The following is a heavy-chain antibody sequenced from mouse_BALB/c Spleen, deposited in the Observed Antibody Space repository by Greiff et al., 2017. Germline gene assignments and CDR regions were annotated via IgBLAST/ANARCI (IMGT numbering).Heavy chain of an antibody. D-gene: IGHD1-1*01. Sequence: VKLMESGPGLVAPSQSLSITCTVSGFSLTSYGVYWVRQPPGKGLEWLGVIWAGGSTNYNSALMSRLSISKDNSKSQVFLTMNSLQTDDTAMYYCTRDGITDYYAMDYWGQGTSVTVSS. V-gene: IGHV2-9*02. CDR1: GFSLTSYG. CDR3: TRDGITDYYAMDY. CDR2: IWAGGST. J-gene: IGHJ4*01.